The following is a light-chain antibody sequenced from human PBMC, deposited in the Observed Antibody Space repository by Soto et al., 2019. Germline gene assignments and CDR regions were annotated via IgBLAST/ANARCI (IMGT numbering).Light chain of an antibody. CDR2: AVS. Sequence: QSVLTQPASVSGSPGQSITISCTGTSSDVGDYNYVSWYQQHPGKAPKLMISAVSNRPSGVSDRFSGSKSGNTASLPVSGLQAQDEADYYCSSYAGSNTYVFGAGTKVTVL. CDR1: SSDVGDYNY. CDR3: SSYAGSNTYV. J-gene: IGLJ1*01. V-gene: IGLV2-14*01.